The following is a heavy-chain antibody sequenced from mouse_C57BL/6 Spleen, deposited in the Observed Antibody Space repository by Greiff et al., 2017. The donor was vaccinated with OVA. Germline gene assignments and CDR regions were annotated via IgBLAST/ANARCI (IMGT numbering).Heavy chain of an antibody. CDR3: ARLLRSLYAMDY. Sequence: VKLMESGAELVKPGASVKISCKASGYAFSSYWMNWVKQRPGKGLEWIGQIYPGDGDTNYNGKFKGKATLTADKSSSTAYMQLSSLTSEDSAVDFCARLLRSLYAMDYWGQGTSVTVSS. CDR1: GYAFSSYW. V-gene: IGHV1-80*01. CDR2: IYPGDGDT. J-gene: IGHJ4*01. D-gene: IGHD1-1*01.